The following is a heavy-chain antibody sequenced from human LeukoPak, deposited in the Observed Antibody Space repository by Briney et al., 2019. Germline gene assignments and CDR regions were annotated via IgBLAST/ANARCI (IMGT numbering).Heavy chain of an antibody. J-gene: IGHJ3*02. V-gene: IGHV1-18*01. D-gene: IGHD1-26*01. CDR2: ISAYNGNT. Sequence: ASVKVSCKASGYTFTSYGISWVRQAPGQGLEWMGWISAYNGNTNYAQKLQGRVTMTTDTSTSTAYMELRSLRSDDTAVYYCASSGGATWTGDAFDIWGQGTMVTVSS. CDR1: GYTFTSYG. CDR3: ASSGGATWTGDAFDI.